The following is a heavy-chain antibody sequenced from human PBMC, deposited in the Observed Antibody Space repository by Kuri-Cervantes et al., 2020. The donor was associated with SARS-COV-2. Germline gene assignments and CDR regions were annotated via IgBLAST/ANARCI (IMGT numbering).Heavy chain of an antibody. CDR3: ARAYGFLRYISYMDV. Sequence: SEILCPPFPVPHYSVSSGYYWVWIRQPPGKGLEWIGSIYHRGSTYYSPSLKSLVTISVDTSSKQFSLHLGSVTAADTAVYYCARAYGFLRYISYMDVWGRGTTVTVSS. CDR2: IYHRGST. CDR1: HYSVSSGYY. D-gene: IGHD4-17*01. J-gene: IGHJ6*03. V-gene: IGHV4-38-2*02.